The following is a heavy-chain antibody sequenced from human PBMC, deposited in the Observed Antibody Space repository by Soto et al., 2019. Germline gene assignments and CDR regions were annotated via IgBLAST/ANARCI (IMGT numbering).Heavy chain of an antibody. J-gene: IGHJ4*02. Sequence: QVKLVESGGGVVQPGRSLRLSCAASGFSVRSYGMHWVRQAPGNGLEWVAVIWFDGSKTYYADSVKGRFTISRDTSTNTLSLQMHSLRAEDTAVYFCAREAFEMATSHDYWGQGTLVTVSS. CDR2: IWFDGSKT. V-gene: IGHV3-33*02. CDR3: AREAFEMATSHDY. CDR1: GFSVRSYG.